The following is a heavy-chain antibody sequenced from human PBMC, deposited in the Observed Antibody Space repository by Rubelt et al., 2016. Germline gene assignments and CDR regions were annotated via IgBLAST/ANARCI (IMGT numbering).Heavy chain of an antibody. CDR2: INPNSGGT. CDR3: ARGSWFRGAFDI. V-gene: IGHV1-2*02. CDR1: GYTFTGYY. Sequence: QVQLVQSGAEVKKPGASVKVSCKASGYTFTGYYMHWVRQAPGQGLEWMGWINPNSGGTNYAQKLKGGVTITRDTAISTAYMGLSRLRSDDTAVYYGARGSWFRGAFDIWGQGTMVTVSS. D-gene: IGHD6-13*01. J-gene: IGHJ3*02.